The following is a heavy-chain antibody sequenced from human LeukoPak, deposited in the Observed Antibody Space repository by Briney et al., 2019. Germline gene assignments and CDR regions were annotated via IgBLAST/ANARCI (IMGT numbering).Heavy chain of an antibody. CDR2: INHSGST. CDR3: ARGGVTGTTAPFDY. Sequence: PSETLSLTCAVYGGSFSGYYWSWIRQPPGKGLEWIGEINHSGSTNYNPSLKSRVTTSVDTSKNQFSLKLSSVTAADTAVYYCARGGVTGTTAPFDYWGQGTLVTVSS. V-gene: IGHV4-34*01. CDR1: GGSFSGYY. D-gene: IGHD1-20*01. J-gene: IGHJ4*02.